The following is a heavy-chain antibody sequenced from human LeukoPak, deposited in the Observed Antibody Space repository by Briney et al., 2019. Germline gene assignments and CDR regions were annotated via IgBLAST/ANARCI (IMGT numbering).Heavy chain of an antibody. J-gene: IGHJ6*03. CDR3: ARDRTGQQLISRKNYYYMDV. Sequence: GGSLSLSCAASGFTVSSNYKSWVRKPPGKGMEWVSIICSDGSTYSADSVKGRFTISRDNSKNTLYLQMNSLRAEDTAVYYCARDRTGQQLISRKNYYYMDVWGKGTTVTISS. D-gene: IGHD4-11*01. CDR1: GFTVSSNY. V-gene: IGHV3-66*01. CDR2: ICSDGST.